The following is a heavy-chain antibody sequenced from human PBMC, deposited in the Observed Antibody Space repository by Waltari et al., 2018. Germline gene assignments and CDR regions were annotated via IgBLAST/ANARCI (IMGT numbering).Heavy chain of an antibody. V-gene: IGHV4-4*02. Sequence: QVQLQESGPGLVKPSGTLSLTCAVSGGSISSSNWWSWVRQPPGKGLAWIGEIYHSGSHNYTPSLKSRVTISAEKSKHLLYLKLSAVAAADTAVYYCASFQPSPYDYGSGSYRRLMLDYWGQGTLVTVSS. CDR1: GGSISSSNW. CDR2: IYHSGSH. CDR3: ASFQPSPYDYGSGSYRRLMLDY. J-gene: IGHJ4*02. D-gene: IGHD3-10*01.